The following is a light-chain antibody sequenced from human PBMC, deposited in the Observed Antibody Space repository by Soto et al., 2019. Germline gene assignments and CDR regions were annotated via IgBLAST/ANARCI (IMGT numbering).Light chain of an antibody. CDR3: LQDYSYPRT. Sequence: AIQMTQSPSSLSASVGDRVIITCRASQAIRTELGWYQQRPGKAPKLLIYGTSNLQSGVPSRFSGSGSGTDFTLTINDLQPEDFATYYGLQDYSYPRTFGQGTKVDVK. J-gene: IGKJ1*01. CDR1: QAIRTE. V-gene: IGKV1-6*01. CDR2: GTS.